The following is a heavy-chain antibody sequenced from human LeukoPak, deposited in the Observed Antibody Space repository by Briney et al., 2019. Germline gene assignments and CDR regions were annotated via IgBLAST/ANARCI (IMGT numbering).Heavy chain of an antibody. J-gene: IGHJ4*02. CDR2: ITSSSSYI. V-gene: IGHV3-21*01. Sequence: PGGSLRLSCAASRFTFSSYWMSWVRQAPGKGLKCVSSITSSSSYIYYADSVKGRFTISTDNAKNSLYLQMNSLRAEDTAVYYCASRYCSGGSCYSHFDYWGQGTLVTVSS. CDR3: ASRYCSGGSCYSHFDY. D-gene: IGHD2-15*01. CDR1: RFTFSSYW.